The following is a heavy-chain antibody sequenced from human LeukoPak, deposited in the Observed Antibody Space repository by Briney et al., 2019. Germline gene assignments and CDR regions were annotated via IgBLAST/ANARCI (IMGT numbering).Heavy chain of an antibody. CDR2: ISSSSSYI. V-gene: IGHV3-21*01. D-gene: IGHD6-19*01. J-gene: IGHJ4*02. CDR3: ARIAVAGTSDY. Sequence: GGSLRLSCAASGFTFSSYSMNWVRQAPGKGLEWVSSISSSSSYIHYADSVKGRFTISRDSAKNSLYLQMNSLRAEDTAVYYCARIAVAGTSDYWGQGTLVTVSS. CDR1: GFTFSSYS.